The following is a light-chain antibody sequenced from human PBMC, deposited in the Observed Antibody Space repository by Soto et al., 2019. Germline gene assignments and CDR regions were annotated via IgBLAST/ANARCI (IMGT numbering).Light chain of an antibody. Sequence: DIVLTQSPGTLSLSPGERATLSCRASQSVSSSNLAWYQQNPGQAPWLLISVTSSRATGVPDRFSGSGSGTDFTLSISRLEPEDFAVYYCQQYGSSPNSFGQGTKLEIK. J-gene: IGKJ2*01. CDR2: VTS. CDR1: QSVSSSN. CDR3: QQYGSSPNS. V-gene: IGKV3-20*01.